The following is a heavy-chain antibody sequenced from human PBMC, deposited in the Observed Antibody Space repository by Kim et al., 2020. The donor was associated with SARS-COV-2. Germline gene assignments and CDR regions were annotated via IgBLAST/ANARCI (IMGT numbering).Heavy chain of an antibody. D-gene: IGHD1-26*01. CDR1: GFTFSSYW. Sequence: GGSLRLSCAASGFTFSSYWIHWVRQAPGKGLVWVSLINSYGTNTAYADSVKGRFTISRDKAKNTVYLQMNSLRAEDTAVYYCARGGNSGSNIDYWGQGTLVTVSS. CDR3: ARGGNSGSNIDY. V-gene: IGHV3-74*03. CDR2: INSYGTNT. J-gene: IGHJ4*02.